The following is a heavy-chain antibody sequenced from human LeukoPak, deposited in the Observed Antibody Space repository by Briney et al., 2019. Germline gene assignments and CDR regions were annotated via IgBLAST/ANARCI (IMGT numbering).Heavy chain of an antibody. V-gene: IGHV6-1*01. Sequence: SQTLSLTCVVSGDSVSSKNGAWHWIRHYRSKWYNDYAESMEGRMTISQDTSKNQYSLHLNSVTPDDTAVYYCARDFGTTGWHTFDYWGQGTLVTVSS. CDR1: GDSVSSKNGA. J-gene: IGHJ4*02. CDR2: RSKWYN. D-gene: IGHD6-19*01. CDR3: ARDFGTTGWHTFDY.